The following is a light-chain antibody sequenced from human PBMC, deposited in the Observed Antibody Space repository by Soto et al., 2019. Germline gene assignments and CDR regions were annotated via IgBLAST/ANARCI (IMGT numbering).Light chain of an antibody. V-gene: IGKV3-20*01. J-gene: IGKJ4*01. CDR2: GAS. Sequence: EIVLTQSPGTLSLSPGERATLSCRASQSISSSSLAWYQQKPGQAPRLLIYGASSRATGIPDKFSGSGSGADFTLTISRLEPEDFAVYYCQQCNDSPLTFGGGTKVEIK. CDR1: QSISSSS. CDR3: QQCNDSPLT.